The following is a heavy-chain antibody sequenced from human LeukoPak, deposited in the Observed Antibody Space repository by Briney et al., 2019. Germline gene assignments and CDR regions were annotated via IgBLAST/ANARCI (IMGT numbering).Heavy chain of an antibody. CDR2: ISSSSSYI. J-gene: IGHJ3*02. V-gene: IGHV3-21*01. CDR3: ASALLVGAGAFDI. CDR1: GFTFSSYS. Sequence: GGSLRLSCAASGFTFSSYSMNWARQAPGKGLEWVSSISSSSSYIYYADSVKGRFTISRDNAKNSLYLQMNSLRAEDTAVYYCASALLVGAGAFDIWGQGTMVTVSS. D-gene: IGHD1-26*01.